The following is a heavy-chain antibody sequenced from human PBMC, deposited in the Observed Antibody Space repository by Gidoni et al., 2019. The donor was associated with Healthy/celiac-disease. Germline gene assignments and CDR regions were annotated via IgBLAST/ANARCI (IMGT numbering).Heavy chain of an antibody. J-gene: IGHJ6*03. CDR1: VGAISSGRYY. Sequence: QVQLQESGPGLVKPSQTLSLTCTVSVGAISSGRYYWSWIRQPAGKGLEWIGRIYTSGSTNYHPSLKSRVTMSVDTSKNQFSLKLSSVTAADTAVYYCASSPIRLMHTHYYYYYYMDVWGKGTTVTVSS. CDR3: ASSPIRLMHTHYYYYYYMDV. D-gene: IGHD3-16*01. CDR2: IYTSGST. V-gene: IGHV4-61*02.